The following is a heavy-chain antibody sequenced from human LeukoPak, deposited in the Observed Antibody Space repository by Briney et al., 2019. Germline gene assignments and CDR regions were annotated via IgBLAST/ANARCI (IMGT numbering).Heavy chain of an antibody. V-gene: IGHV4-59*01. J-gene: IGHJ6*03. CDR2: IYYSGST. CDR3: ARAYYDSSNGFSYYYMDV. Sequence: PSETLSLTCTVSGGFISSYFSSWIPQPPGKGLEWIGYIYYSGSTNYNPSLKSRVTISVDTSKNHFSLKLSSVTAADTAVYYCARAYYDSSNGFSYYYMDVWGEGTTVTVSS. CDR1: GGFISSYF. D-gene: IGHD3-22*01.